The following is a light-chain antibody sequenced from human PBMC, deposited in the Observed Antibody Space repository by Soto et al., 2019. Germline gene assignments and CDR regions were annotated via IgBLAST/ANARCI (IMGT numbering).Light chain of an antibody. CDR2: DVT. Sequence: QSALTQPASVSGSPGQSITISCTGSSSDIGAYDYVSWYQHRPVKAPKLMIFDVTNRPSGVSDRFSGYKSGNTASLNISGLQTEDEADYYCSSYTSSSTPYVFGTGTKLTVL. J-gene: IGLJ1*01. CDR1: SSDIGAYDY. CDR3: SSYTSSSTPYV. V-gene: IGLV2-14*03.